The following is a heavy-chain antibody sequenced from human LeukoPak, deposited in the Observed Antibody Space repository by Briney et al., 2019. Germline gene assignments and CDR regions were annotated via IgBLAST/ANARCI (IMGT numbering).Heavy chain of an antibody. Sequence: PGGSLRLSCAASGFTFDDYAMHWVRQAPGKGLEWVSLISWDGGSTYYADSVKGRFTISRDNSKNSLYLQMNSLRAEDTALYYCAKVFSGSSWYYFDYWGQGTLVIVSS. D-gene: IGHD6-13*01. CDR2: ISWDGGST. J-gene: IGHJ4*02. V-gene: IGHV3-43D*03. CDR1: GFTFDDYA. CDR3: AKVFSGSSWYYFDY.